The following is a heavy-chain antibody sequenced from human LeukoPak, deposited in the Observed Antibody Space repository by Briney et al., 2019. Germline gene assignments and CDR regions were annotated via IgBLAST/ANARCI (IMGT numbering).Heavy chain of an antibody. V-gene: IGHV3-20*04. CDR3: AREGYFGYNSPYFDY. D-gene: IGHD1-20*01. CDR1: GFTFDDYG. Sequence: GGSLRLSCAASGFTFDDYGMSWVRQAPGKGLEWVSGINWNGGSTGYADSVKGRFTISRDNAKNSLYLQMNSLRAEDTALYYCAREGYFGYNSPYFDYWGQGTLVTVSS. CDR2: INWNGGST. J-gene: IGHJ4*02.